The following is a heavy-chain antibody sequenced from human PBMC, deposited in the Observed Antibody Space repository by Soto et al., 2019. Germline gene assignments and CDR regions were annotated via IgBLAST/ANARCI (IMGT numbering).Heavy chain of an antibody. J-gene: IGHJ6*02. CDR2: MNPNSGNT. CDR3: AKKTYYDFWSGYLSGYSYYYGMDV. CDR1: GYTFTSYD. V-gene: IGHV1-8*01. D-gene: IGHD3-3*01. Sequence: QVQLVQSGAEVKKPGASVKVSCKASGYTFTSYDINWVRQATGQGLEWMGWMNPNSGNTGYAQKFQGGVTMTRNTSISTAYMEMSSLRSDDTAVYYCAKKTYYDFWSGYLSGYSYYYGMDVWGQGTTVTVSS.